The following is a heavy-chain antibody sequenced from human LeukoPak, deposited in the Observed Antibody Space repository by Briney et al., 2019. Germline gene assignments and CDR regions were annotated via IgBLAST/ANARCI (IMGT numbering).Heavy chain of an antibody. Sequence: GGSLRLSCAASGFTFSTYTMNWVRQAPGKGLEWVSSISSSSRYIFYADSIKGRFTISRDNAKNSLYLQMNSLRAEDVAVYYCARARNYYDSSGYLGCWGQGTQVTVSS. CDR1: GFTFSTYT. CDR2: ISSSSRYI. V-gene: IGHV3-21*01. J-gene: IGHJ4*02. D-gene: IGHD3-22*01. CDR3: ARARNYYDSSGYLGC.